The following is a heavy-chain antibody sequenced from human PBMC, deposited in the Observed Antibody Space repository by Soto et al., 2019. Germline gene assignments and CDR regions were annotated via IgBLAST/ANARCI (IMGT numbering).Heavy chain of an antibody. CDR1: GYTFTSYG. D-gene: IGHD3-10*01. V-gene: IGHV1-18*01. Sequence: SVKVSCKASGYTFTSYGISWVRQAPGQGLEWMGWISAYNGNTNYAQKLQGRVTMTTDTSTSTAYMELRSLRSDDTAVYYCATDSGEQTNYYYYGMDVWGQGTTVTVSS. CDR3: ATDSGEQTNYYYYGMDV. CDR2: ISAYNGNT. J-gene: IGHJ6*02.